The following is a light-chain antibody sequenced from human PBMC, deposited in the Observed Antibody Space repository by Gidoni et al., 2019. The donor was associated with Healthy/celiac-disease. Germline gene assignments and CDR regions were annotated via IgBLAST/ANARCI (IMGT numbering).Light chain of an antibody. CDR1: QSVSSY. CDR2: DAS. V-gene: IGKV3-11*01. Sequence: VLAKSPATLSLSPGDRATLSCRASQSVSSYLAWYQQKPGQAPRLLTYDASNRATGIPARFSGSGSGTDFTLTISSLEPEDFAVYYCQQRSNWYTFGQGTKLEIK. CDR3: QQRSNWYT. J-gene: IGKJ2*01.